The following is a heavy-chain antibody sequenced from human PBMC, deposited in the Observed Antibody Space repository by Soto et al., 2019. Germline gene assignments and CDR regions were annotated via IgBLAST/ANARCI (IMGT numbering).Heavy chain of an antibody. V-gene: IGHV4-4*02. CDR1: SGSISSSNW. CDR3: ARTGATMVRGVIYY. J-gene: IGHJ4*02. Sequence: SETLSLTCAVSSGSISSSNWWSWVRQPPGKGLEWIGEINHSGSTNYNPSLKSRVTISVDTSKNQFSLKLSSVTAADTAVYYCARTGATMVRGVIYYWGQGTLVTVSS. D-gene: IGHD3-10*01. CDR2: INHSGST.